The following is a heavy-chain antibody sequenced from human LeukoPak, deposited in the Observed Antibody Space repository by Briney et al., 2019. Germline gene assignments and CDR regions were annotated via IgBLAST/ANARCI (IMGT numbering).Heavy chain of an antibody. V-gene: IGHV3-30*02. CDR1: VFTFSSYV. J-gene: IGHJ4*02. CDR3: AREFPSTVTFDY. CDR2: IRYDGSNK. D-gene: IGHD4-17*01. Sequence: GGSLRLSCAASVFTFSSYVMHWVRQATGKGLEWVAFIRYDGSNKYYADSVKGRFTISRDNAKNTLYLQMNSLRAEDTAVYYCAREFPSTVTFDYWGQGTLVTVSS.